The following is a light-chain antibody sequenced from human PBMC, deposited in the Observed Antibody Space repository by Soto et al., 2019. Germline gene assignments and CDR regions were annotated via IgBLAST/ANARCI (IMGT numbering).Light chain of an antibody. CDR2: AAT. V-gene: IGKV1-39*01. CDR3: QQSYSTPYT. J-gene: IGKJ2*01. CDR1: QGINNY. Sequence: DIQMTQSPSSLSVSVGDRVTITCRASQGINNYLNWYQQKPGKAPNLLISAATRLQSGVPSRFSGIGSGTDFTLTISSLQPEDFATYFCQQSYSTPYTFGQGTKLE.